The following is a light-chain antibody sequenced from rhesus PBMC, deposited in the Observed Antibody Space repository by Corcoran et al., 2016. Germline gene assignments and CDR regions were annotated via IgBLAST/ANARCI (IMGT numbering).Light chain of an antibody. Sequence: QAALTQSPSVSGSPGQSVTISCTGISSDIGGYNRVSWYQQHPGKAPKLMIYEVSKRPSGVSDRFSGSKSGNTASLTISGLQAEDEVDYYCSSYGSSSAFFGAGTRLTVL. CDR2: EVS. CDR1: SSDIGGYNR. V-gene: IGLV2-13*02. J-gene: IGLJ1*01. CDR3: SSYGSSSAF.